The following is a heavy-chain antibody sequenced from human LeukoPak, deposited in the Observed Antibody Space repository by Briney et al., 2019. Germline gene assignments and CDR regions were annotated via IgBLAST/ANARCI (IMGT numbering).Heavy chain of an antibody. D-gene: IGHD3-3*01. V-gene: IGHV4-34*01. Sequence: PSETLSLTCAVYGGSFSGYYWSWIRQPPEKGLEWIGEINHSGSTNYNPSLKSRVTISVDTSKNQFSLKLSSVTAADTAVYYCARDQYYDFWSGYGQRYNWFDPWGQGTLVTVSS. CDR2: INHSGST. CDR3: ARDQYYDFWSGYGQRYNWFDP. J-gene: IGHJ5*02. CDR1: GGSFSGYY.